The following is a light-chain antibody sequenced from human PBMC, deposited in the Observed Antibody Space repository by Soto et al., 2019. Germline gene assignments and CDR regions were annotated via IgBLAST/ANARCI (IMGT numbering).Light chain of an antibody. Sequence: EMVMTHSPATLSVSPGEGANLSCRASQSVSSNLAWYQQKPGQAPRLLIYGASTRATDIPARFSGSGSGTGFTLTISSLQSEDFAVYFCQQYNNWPSITFGQGTRLEIK. J-gene: IGKJ5*01. CDR2: GAS. V-gene: IGKV3-15*01. CDR1: QSVSSN. CDR3: QQYNNWPSIT.